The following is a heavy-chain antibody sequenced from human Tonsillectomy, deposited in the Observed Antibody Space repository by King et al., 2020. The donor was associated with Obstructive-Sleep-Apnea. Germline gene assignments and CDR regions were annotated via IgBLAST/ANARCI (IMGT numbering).Heavy chain of an antibody. Sequence: VQLVESGGGVVQPGRSLRLSCATSGFTFSSYAMHWVLQAPGRGLEWVAAIWYDCRNKFYDDSVRGRFTISRDNSNNTLYLQMNTLRAEDTAIYYCAKSKVALDALFGSWGQGTLVTVAS. CDR2: IWYDCRNK. CDR3: AKSKVALDALFGS. D-gene: IGHD2-15*01. CDR1: GFTFSSYA. V-gene: IGHV3-33*06. J-gene: IGHJ4*02.